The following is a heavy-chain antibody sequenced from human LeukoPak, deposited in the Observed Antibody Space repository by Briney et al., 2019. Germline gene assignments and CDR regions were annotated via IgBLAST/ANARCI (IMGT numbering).Heavy chain of an antibody. D-gene: IGHD4-11*01. V-gene: IGHV3-23*01. CDR2: ISGSGGST. Sequence: GGSLRLSCAASGFTFSSYTMSWARQAPGKGLEWVLAISGSGGSTYYADSVKGRFTISRDNSKNTLYLQMNSLRAEDTAVYYCAKDLTVTTYNWFDPWGQGTLVTVSS. J-gene: IGHJ5*02. CDR3: AKDLTVTTYNWFDP. CDR1: GFTFSSYT.